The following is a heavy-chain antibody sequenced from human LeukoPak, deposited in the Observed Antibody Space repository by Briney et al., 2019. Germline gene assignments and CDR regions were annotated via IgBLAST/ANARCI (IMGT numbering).Heavy chain of an antibody. CDR2: ISSSGSYI. J-gene: IGHJ4*02. D-gene: IGHD5-18*01. Sequence: GGSLRLSCAASGFTFSTYSMNWVRQAPGKGLEWVSSISSSGSYIYYADSVKGRFTISRDNSKNTLYLQMNSLRAEDTAVYYCARAGIQLYFDYWGQGTLVTVSS. CDR1: GFTFSTYS. V-gene: IGHV3-21*01. CDR3: ARAGIQLYFDY.